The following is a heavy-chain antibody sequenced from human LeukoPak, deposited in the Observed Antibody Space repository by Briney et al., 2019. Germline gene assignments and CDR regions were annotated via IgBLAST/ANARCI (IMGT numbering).Heavy chain of an antibody. CDR1: GYTFTGYY. Sequence: ASVKVSCKASGYTFTGYYMHWGRQAPGQGLEWMGFINPSSGVTNYAQKFQGRVSMTRDTFISTAYMELSSLTSDDTAVYYCGRVAYCGGSCYYYFDYWGQGTLVTVSS. V-gene: IGHV1-2*02. CDR2: INPSSGVT. CDR3: GRVAYCGGSCYYYFDY. J-gene: IGHJ4*02. D-gene: IGHD2-21*02.